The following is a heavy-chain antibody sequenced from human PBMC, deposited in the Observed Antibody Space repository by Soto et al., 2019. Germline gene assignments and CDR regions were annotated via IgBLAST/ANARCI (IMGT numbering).Heavy chain of an antibody. Sequence: QVQLQESGPGLVKPSETLSLTCTVSGGSISSYYWSWIRQPPGKGLEWIGYIYYSGSTNYNPSLTSRVTISXXTXKXXCSLKLTPVTAADTAVYYCARDEWEDGSNCRYFDLWGRGTLVTVSS. CDR3: ARDEWEDGSNCRYFDL. CDR2: IYYSGST. J-gene: IGHJ2*01. D-gene: IGHD1-26*01. CDR1: GGSISSYY. V-gene: IGHV4-59*01.